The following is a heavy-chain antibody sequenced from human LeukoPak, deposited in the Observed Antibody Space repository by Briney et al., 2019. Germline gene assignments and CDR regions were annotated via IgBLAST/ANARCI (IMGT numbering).Heavy chain of an antibody. Sequence: ASVKVSCKVSGYTLTELSMHWVRQAPGKGLEWMGGFDPEDGETIYAQKFQGRVTMTEDTSTDTAYMELSSLRSEDTAVYYCASRISFIPGAPEYYLDFRGQGNLGNVPS. D-gene: IGHD3-10*01. CDR2: FDPEDGET. V-gene: IGHV1-24*01. J-gene: IGHJ4*02. CDR1: GYTLTELS. CDR3: ASRISFIPGAPEYYLDF.